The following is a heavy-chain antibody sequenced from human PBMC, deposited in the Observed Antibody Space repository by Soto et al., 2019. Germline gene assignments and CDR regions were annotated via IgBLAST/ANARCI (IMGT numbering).Heavy chain of an antibody. CDR3: ASSGSYQIVY. CDR2: IYYSGST. Sequence: SETLSLTCTVSGGSVSSGSYYWSWIRQPPGKGLEWIGYIYYSGSTNYNPSLKSRVTISVDTSKNQFSLKLSSVTAADTAVYYCASSGSYQIVYWGQGTLVTVSS. J-gene: IGHJ4*02. V-gene: IGHV4-61*01. CDR1: GGSVSSGSYY. D-gene: IGHD1-26*01.